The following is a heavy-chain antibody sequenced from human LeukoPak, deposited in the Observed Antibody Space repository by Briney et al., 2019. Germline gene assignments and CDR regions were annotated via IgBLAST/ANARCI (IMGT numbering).Heavy chain of an antibody. V-gene: IGHV5-51*01. CDR2: ICPGDSDT. CDR1: GYSFTSYW. D-gene: IGHD3-22*01. Sequence: GESLKISCKGSGYSFTSYWIGWVRQMPGKGLEWMGIICPGDSDTRYSPSFQGQVTISADKSISTAYLQWSSLKASDTAMYYCASGYYFDSSGYSHDAFDIWGQGTMVTVSS. CDR3: ASGYYFDSSGYSHDAFDI. J-gene: IGHJ3*02.